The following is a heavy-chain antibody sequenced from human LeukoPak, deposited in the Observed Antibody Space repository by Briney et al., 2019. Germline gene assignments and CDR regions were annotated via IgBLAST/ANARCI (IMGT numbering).Heavy chain of an antibody. Sequence: GGSLRLSYAASGFAFSSYSMNWVRQAPGKGLEWVSYISSSSSTIYYADSVKGRFTISRDNAKNSLYLQMNSLRAEDTAVYYCARDRIGRVPDYWGQGTLVTVSS. CDR2: ISSSSSTI. D-gene: IGHD2-15*01. CDR3: ARDRIGRVPDY. J-gene: IGHJ4*02. CDR1: GFAFSSYS. V-gene: IGHV3-48*01.